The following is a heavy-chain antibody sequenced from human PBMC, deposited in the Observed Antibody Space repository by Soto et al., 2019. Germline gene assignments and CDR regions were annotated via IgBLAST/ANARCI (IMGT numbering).Heavy chain of an antibody. Sequence: PSETLSLTCAVYGGSFSGYYWSWIRQPPGKGLEWIGEINHSGSTNYNPSLKSRVTISVDTSKNQFSLKLSSVTAADTAVYYCARVVRGSGSYYILSYWFDPWGQGTLVTVSS. CDR3: ARVVRGSGSYYILSYWFDP. D-gene: IGHD3-10*01. J-gene: IGHJ5*02. CDR1: GGSFSGYY. CDR2: INHSGST. V-gene: IGHV4-34*01.